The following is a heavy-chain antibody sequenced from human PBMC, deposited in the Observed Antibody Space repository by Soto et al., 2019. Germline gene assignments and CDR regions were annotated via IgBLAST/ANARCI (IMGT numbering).Heavy chain of an antibody. Sequence: QVQLVQSGAEVKKPGSSVKVSCKTSGGTFSAYPLNWVRQAPGQGLEWMGRIIPILDITDYSQNFQGRVTITADKSTNTAYMDLTSLRSEDTAMYFCAKGADSSGSESAFDLWGQGTLITVSS. CDR1: GGTFSAYP. J-gene: IGHJ3*01. CDR2: IIPILDIT. D-gene: IGHD3-22*01. V-gene: IGHV1-69*02. CDR3: AKGADSSGSESAFDL.